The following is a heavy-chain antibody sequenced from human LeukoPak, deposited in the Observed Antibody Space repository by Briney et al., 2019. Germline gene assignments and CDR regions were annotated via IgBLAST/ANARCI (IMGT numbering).Heavy chain of an antibody. Sequence: PGGSLRLSWAASGXTVTSYYVSWVRQAPGKGLEWVSVIYIGGSAYYADSVRGRFTISRDNSKNTLYLQMNSLRAEDTAVYYCARDMYSGSWQFDYWGQGTLVTVSS. CDR3: ARDMYSGSWQFDY. J-gene: IGHJ4*02. CDR1: GXTVTSYY. CDR2: IYIGGSA. D-gene: IGHD6-13*01. V-gene: IGHV3-53*01.